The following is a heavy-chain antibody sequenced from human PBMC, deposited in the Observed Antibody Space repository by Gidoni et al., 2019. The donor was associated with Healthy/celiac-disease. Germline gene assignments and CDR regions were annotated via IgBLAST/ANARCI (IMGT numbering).Heavy chain of an antibody. D-gene: IGHD3-3*01. Sequence: EVQLLESGGGLVQPGGSLRRSGAASGFTFSSYAMSWVRQAPGKGLEWVSAISGSGGSTYYADSVKGRFTISRDNSKNTLYLQMNSLRAEDTAVYYCASTIFGVVSGFDYWGQGTLVTVSS. V-gene: IGHV3-23*01. CDR1: GFTFSSYA. CDR2: ISGSGGST. J-gene: IGHJ4*02. CDR3: ASTIFGVVSGFDY.